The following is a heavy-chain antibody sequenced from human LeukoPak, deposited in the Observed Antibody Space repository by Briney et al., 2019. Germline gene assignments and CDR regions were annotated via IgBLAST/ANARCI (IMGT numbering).Heavy chain of an antibody. CDR3: TRDPSDY. J-gene: IGHJ4*02. CDR1: GFSFSTYS. Sequence: PGGSLRLSCAASGFSFSTYSMNWVRQAPGKGLEWVSSIGSSPTYTFYAASVKGRFTISGDNAKNSLFLQMNSLTAEDTAVYYCTRDPSDYWGQGTLVTVSS. V-gene: IGHV3-21*06. CDR2: IGSSPTYT.